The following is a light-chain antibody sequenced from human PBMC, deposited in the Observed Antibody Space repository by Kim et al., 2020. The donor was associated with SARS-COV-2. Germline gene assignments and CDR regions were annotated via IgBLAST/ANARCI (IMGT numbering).Light chain of an antibody. Sequence: SPGERATLSCRASQSISSTYLAWYQQGPGQAPRLLIYGTSNRATGIPDRFSGSGSGTDFTLTITRLEPEDFAVYYCLQYNYSPRTFGQGTKVDIK. CDR2: GTS. J-gene: IGKJ1*01. V-gene: IGKV3-20*01. CDR1: QSISSTY. CDR3: LQYNYSPRT.